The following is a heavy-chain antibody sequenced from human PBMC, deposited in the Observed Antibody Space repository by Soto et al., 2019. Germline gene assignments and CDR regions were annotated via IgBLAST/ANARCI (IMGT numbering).Heavy chain of an antibody. CDR3: AKYDGGSYRGGAFDL. CDR1: GFTFSTYA. J-gene: IGHJ3*01. V-gene: IGHV3-23*01. CDR2: ISSSGDST. D-gene: IGHD2-15*01. Sequence: EVQLLESGGDLVQPGESLRLSCAASGFTFSTYAMTWVRHAPGKGLEWVSSISSSGDSTFYADSVKGRFTTSRDSSKNTLSLQMNSLRAEETAVYYCAKYDGGSYRGGAFDLWGQGTMVTVSS.